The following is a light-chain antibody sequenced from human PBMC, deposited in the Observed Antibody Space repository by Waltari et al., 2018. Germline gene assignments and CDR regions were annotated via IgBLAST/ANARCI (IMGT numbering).Light chain of an antibody. J-gene: IGLJ2*01. CDR3: HSRDASGVGGS. CDR1: STKGNY. Sequence: SSELTQDPAVSVAMGKTVRSTCQGDSTKGNYARWYQQRHGQAPILVMYDKNNRPSGVPDRFSGSSSDNTASLTITGAQAEDEASYYCHSRDASGVGGSFGGGTKLTVL. CDR2: DKN. V-gene: IGLV3-19*01.